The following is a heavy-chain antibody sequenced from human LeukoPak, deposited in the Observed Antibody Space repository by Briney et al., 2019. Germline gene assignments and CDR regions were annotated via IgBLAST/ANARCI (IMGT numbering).Heavy chain of an antibody. CDR3: ARAYSSSWYYFEY. D-gene: IGHD6-13*01. CDR2: IYYSGST. V-gene: IGHV4-59*01. Sequence: SETLSLTCTVSGGSISSYYWSWIRQPPGKGLEWIGYIYYSGSTNHNPSLKSRVTISVDTSKNQFSLKLSSVTAADTAVYYCARAYSSSWYYFEYWGQGTLVTVSS. J-gene: IGHJ4*02. CDR1: GGSISSYY.